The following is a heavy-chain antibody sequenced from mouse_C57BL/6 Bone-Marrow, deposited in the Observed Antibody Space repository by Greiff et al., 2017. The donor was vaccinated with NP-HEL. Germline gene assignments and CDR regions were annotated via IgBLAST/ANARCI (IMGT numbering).Heavy chain of an antibody. V-gene: IGHV1-15*01. D-gene: IGHD2-4*01. CDR3: TIYYEYPDY. CDR2: IDPETGGT. Sequence: VQLQQSGAELVRPGASVTLSCKASGYTFTDYEMHWVKQTPVHGLEWIGAIDPETGGTAYNQKFKGKAILTADKSSSTAYMELRSLTSEDSAVYYCTIYYEYPDYWGQGTTLTVSS. CDR1: GYTFTDYE. J-gene: IGHJ2*01.